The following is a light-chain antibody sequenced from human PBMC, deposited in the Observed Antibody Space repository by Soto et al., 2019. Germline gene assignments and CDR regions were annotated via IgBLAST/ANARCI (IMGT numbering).Light chain of an antibody. CDR3: QQRSNWPPVIT. CDR1: QSVSTF. J-gene: IGKJ5*01. V-gene: IGKV3-11*01. Sequence: EIVLTQSPATLSLSPGERAILSCRASQSVSTFLAWFQQKPGQPPRLLIYDASNRATGIPARFSGSGSGTDFPLTISSLEPEDFAVYYCQQRSNWPPVITFGQGTRLE. CDR2: DAS.